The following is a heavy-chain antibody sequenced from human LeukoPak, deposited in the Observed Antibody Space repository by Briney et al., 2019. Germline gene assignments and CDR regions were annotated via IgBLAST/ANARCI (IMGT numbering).Heavy chain of an antibody. CDR3: AKDLSLGRANHWLSCSGAFDI. CDR1: GFTFSSYA. V-gene: IGHV3-23*01. CDR2: ISGSGGST. D-gene: IGHD3-10*02. Sequence: GGSLRLSCAASGFTFSSYAMSWVRQAPGKGLEWVSAISGSGGSTYYADSVKGRFTISRDNSKNTLYLQMNSLRAEDTAVYYCAKDLSLGRANHWLSCSGAFDIWGQGTMVTVSS. J-gene: IGHJ3*02.